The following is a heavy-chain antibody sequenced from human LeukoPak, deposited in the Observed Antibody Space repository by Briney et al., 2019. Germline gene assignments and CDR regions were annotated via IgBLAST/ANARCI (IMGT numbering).Heavy chain of an antibody. J-gene: IGHJ4*02. V-gene: IGHV4-4*02. CDR2: IYHSGST. Sequence: SETLSLTCALSLGSLSRENWWTWVRQPPGKGLEWIGEIYHSGSTNYNPSLRSRVTLSIDKSKNQFSLNLSSVTAAATAVYYCARGPAWGAHLDYWGQGTLVTVSS. CDR3: ARGPAWGAHLDY. CDR1: LGSLSRENW. D-gene: IGHD7-27*01.